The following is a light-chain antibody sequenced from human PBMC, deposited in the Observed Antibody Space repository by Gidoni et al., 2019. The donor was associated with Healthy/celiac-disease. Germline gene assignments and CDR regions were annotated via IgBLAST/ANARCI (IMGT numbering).Light chain of an antibody. CDR2: WAS. J-gene: IGKJ4*01. CDR1: QSVLYSSNNKNY. CDR3: QQYYSTPRLT. Sequence: SLGERSTINCKSSQSVLYSSNNKNYLAWYQQKPGQPPKLLIYWASTRESGVPDRFSGSGSGTDFTLTISSLQAEDVAVYYCQQYYSTPRLTFGGGTKVEIK. V-gene: IGKV4-1*01.